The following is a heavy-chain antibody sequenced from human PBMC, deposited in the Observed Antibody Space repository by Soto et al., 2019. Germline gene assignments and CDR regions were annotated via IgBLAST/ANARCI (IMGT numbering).Heavy chain of an antibody. J-gene: IGHJ4*02. D-gene: IGHD6-13*01. CDR3: ARDSWRLIAAAGKIDYFDY. V-gene: IGHV1-18*01. CDR2: ISAYNGNT. Sequence: QVQLVQSGAEVKKPGASVKVSCKASGYTFTSYGISWVRQAPGQGLEWMGWISAYNGNTNYAQKLQGRVNMTTDTSTSTAYMELRSLRSDDTAVYYCARDSWRLIAAAGKIDYFDYWGQGTLVTVSS. CDR1: GYTFTSYG.